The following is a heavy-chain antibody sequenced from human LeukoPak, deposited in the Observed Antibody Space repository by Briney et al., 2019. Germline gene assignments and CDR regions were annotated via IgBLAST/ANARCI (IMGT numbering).Heavy chain of an antibody. CDR3: ARHVGFITMVRGVINNNWFDP. CDR2: IFYSGST. D-gene: IGHD3-10*01. CDR1: GGSISSSSYY. Sequence: SETLSLTCTVSGGSISSSSYYWGWIRQPPGKGLEWIANIFYSGSTYYNPSLKSRVTISVDTSKNQFSLKLSSVTAADTAMYYCARHVGFITMVRGVINNNWFDPWGQGTLVTVSS. J-gene: IGHJ5*02. V-gene: IGHV4-39*01.